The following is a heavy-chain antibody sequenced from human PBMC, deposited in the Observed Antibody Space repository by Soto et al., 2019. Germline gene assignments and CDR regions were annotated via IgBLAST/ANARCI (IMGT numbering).Heavy chain of an antibody. V-gene: IGHV4-4*07. CDR1: GGSISSYY. CDR3: ARGGCSGDYCFDY. J-gene: IGHJ4*02. Sequence: SETLSLTCTVSGGSISSYYWSWIRQPAGKGLEWIGRINYSGSTSYNPSLSSRVSMSVDTSRNQFSLKLSSVTAADTAMYYCARGGCSGDYCFDYWGQGTLVTVSS. CDR2: INYSGST. D-gene: IGHD4-17*01.